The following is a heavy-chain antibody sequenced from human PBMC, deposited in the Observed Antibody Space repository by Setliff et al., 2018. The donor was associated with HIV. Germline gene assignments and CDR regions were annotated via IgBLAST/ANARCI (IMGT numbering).Heavy chain of an antibody. J-gene: IGHJ4*02. CDR3: PRDSGGYNYGFAVGTFDY. CDR2: VYYTGST. CDR1: GGLISSHIYQ. Sequence: SETLSLTCTVSGGLISSHIYQWGWIRQPPGKGLEWIGNVYYTGSTNYNPSLKSRITISIDTSKRQFSLKLTSVAAADTAVYYCPRDSGGYNYGFAVGTFDYWSQGALVTVS. V-gene: IGHV4-61*01. D-gene: IGHD5-18*01.